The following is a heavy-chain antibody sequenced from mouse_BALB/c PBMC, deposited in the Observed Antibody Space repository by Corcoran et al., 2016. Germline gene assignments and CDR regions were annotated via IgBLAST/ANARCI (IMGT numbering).Heavy chain of an antibody. CDR3: ARATATTC. V-gene: IGHV14-3*02. J-gene: IGHJ2*01. CDR1: GFNIKDTY. CDR2: IDPANGNT. Sequence: EVQLQQSGAELVKPGASVKLSCTASGFNIKDTYMHWVKQRPEQGLEWIGRIDPANGNTKYDPKFQGKATITADTSSNTAYLQRSSLTSEDTAVYYCARATATTCWGQGTTLTVSS. D-gene: IGHD1-2*01.